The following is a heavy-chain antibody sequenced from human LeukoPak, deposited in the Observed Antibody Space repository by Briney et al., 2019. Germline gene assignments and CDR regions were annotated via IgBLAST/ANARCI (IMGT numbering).Heavy chain of an antibody. Sequence: PGGSLRLSCGASGFTFISYAMHWVRQAPGKGLEWVAVISYDGSNKYYADSVKGRFTISRDNSKNMLYLQMNSLRAEDTAVYYCARSYGDYVPDDYWGQGTLVTVSS. CDR1: GFTFISYA. CDR3: ARSYGDYVPDDY. CDR2: ISYDGSNK. J-gene: IGHJ4*02. D-gene: IGHD4-17*01. V-gene: IGHV3-30-3*01.